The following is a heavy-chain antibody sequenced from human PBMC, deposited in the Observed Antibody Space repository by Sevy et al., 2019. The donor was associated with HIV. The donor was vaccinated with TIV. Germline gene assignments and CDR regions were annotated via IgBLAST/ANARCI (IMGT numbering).Heavy chain of an antibody. CDR2: INPNSGGT. V-gene: IGHV1-2*02. CDR1: GYTFTGYY. D-gene: IGHD3-22*01. J-gene: IGHJ6*02. CDR3: ARDGGVTYYYDSSGPYGMDV. Sequence: ASVKVSCKASGYTFTGYYMHWVRQAPGQGLEWMGWINPNSGGTNYAQKFQGRVTMTRDTPISTAYMELSRLRSDDTAVYYCARDGGVTYYYDSSGPYGMDVWGQGTTVTVSS.